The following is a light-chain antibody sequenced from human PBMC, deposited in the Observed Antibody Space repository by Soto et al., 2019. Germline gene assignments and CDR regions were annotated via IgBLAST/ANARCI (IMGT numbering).Light chain of an antibody. Sequence: IVLTQSPGTLSLSPGERATLSCGASQSVTNNFLAWYQQKPGQAPRLLIYGASSWDTGVPARFSASGSGTDFTLTISRLEPGDFAVYYCQQYGTPLFTFGPGTKVDIK. J-gene: IGKJ3*01. CDR2: GAS. CDR3: QQYGTPLFT. V-gene: IGKV3-20*01. CDR1: QSVTNNF.